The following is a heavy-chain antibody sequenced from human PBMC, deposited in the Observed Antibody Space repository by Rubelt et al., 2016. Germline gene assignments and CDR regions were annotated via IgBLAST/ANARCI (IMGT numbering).Heavy chain of an antibody. J-gene: IGHJ3*01. D-gene: IGHD1-26*01. V-gene: IGHV4-38-2*02. CDR2: IYHTWTT. CDR3: ARDRLVGASDAFDF. Sequence: QLQLQESGPGLVKPSETPSLTCNVSGYSISSGYFWGWIRQPPGKGLEWIGFIYHTWTTYYNPSLKSRVTISVDTSKNPFSLKLTSVTAADTAMYYCARDRLVGASDAFDFWGQGTMVTVSS. CDR1: GYSISSGYF.